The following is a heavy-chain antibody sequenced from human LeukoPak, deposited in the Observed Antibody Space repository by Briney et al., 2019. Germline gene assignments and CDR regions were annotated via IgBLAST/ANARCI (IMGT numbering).Heavy chain of an antibody. Sequence: SVKVSCKASGFTFTSSAMQWVRQARGQRLEWIGWIVVGSGNTNYAQKFQERVTITRDTSISTAYMELSRLRSDDTAVYYCARDLGYCTGGSCHGPYYYYYGMDVWGQGTTVTVSS. V-gene: IGHV1-58*02. CDR3: ARDLGYCTGGSCHGPYYYYYGMDV. J-gene: IGHJ6*02. CDR2: IVVGSGNT. D-gene: IGHD2-15*01. CDR1: GFTFTSSA.